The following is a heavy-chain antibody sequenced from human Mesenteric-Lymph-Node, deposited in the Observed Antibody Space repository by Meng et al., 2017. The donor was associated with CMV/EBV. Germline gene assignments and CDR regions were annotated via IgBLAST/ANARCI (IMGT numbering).Heavy chain of an antibody. J-gene: IGHJ3*02. CDR1: GFTFSSYA. D-gene: IGHD7-27*01. CDR2: ISYDGSNK. Sequence: LSLTCAASGFTFSSYAMHWVRQAPGKGLEWVAVISYDGSNKYYADSVKGRFTISRDNSKNTLYLQMNSLRAEDTAVYYCASKWGFDIWGQGTMVTVSS. V-gene: IGHV3-30*14. CDR3: ASKWGFDI.